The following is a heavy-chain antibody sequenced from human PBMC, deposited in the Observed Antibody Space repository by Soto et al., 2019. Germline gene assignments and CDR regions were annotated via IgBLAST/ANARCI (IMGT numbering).Heavy chain of an antibody. Sequence: EASVKVSCKASGGTFSSYTISWVRQAPGQGLEWMGRIIPILGIANYAQKFQGRVTITADKSTSTAYMELSSLRSEDTAVYYCARDLRHQRKATWDYYYYGMDVWGQGTTVTVS. CDR1: GGTFSSYT. CDR3: ARDLRHQRKATWDYYYYGMDV. V-gene: IGHV1-69*04. J-gene: IGHJ6*02. CDR2: IIPILGIA.